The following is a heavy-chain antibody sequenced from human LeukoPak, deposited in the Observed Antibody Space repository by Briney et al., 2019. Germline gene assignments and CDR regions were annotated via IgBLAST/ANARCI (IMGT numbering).Heavy chain of an antibody. J-gene: IGHJ3*02. V-gene: IGHV4-34*01. CDR3: ARESVNQKSSSDAFDI. CDR2: INHSGST. Sequence: PSETLSLTCAVYGGSFSGYYWSWIRQPPGKGLEWIGEINHSGSTNYNLSLKSRVTVSVDTSKSQFSLKLSSVTAADTAVYYCARESVNQKSSSDAFDIWGQGTMVTVSS. CDR1: GGSFSGYY. D-gene: IGHD6-6*01.